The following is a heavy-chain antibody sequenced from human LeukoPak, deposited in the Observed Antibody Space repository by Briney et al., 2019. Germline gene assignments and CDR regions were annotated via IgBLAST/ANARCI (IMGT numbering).Heavy chain of an antibody. CDR2: INPNSGGT. CDR1: GYTFTGYY. J-gene: IGHJ4*02. V-gene: IGHV1-2*02. D-gene: IGHD5-18*01. Sequence: GASVKVSCKASGYTFTGYYMHWVRQAPGQGLEWMGWINPNSGGTNYAQKFQGRVTMTRDTSISTAYMELSRLRSDDTAVYYCARGSGYSYGYLDYWGQGTLDTVSS. CDR3: ARGSGYSYGYLDY.